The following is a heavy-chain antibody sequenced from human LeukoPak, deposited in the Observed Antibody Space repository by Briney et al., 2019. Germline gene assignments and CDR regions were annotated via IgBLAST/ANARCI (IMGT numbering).Heavy chain of an antibody. Sequence: GGSLRLSCAASGFTFSDYYMNWIRQAPGKGLEWVSYISGSETTILYADSVKGRFTISRDNAKDSLYLQMNSLRAEDTAVYYCARDPGSGYEEHFDYWGQGTLVTVSS. CDR1: GFTFSDYY. CDR2: ISGSETTI. CDR3: ARDPGSGYEEHFDY. J-gene: IGHJ4*02. V-gene: IGHV3-11*01. D-gene: IGHD5-12*01.